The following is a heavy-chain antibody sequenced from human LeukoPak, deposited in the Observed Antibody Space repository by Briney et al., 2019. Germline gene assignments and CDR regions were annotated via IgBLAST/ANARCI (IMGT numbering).Heavy chain of an antibody. V-gene: IGHV4-59*08. D-gene: IGHD6-13*01. J-gene: IGHJ6*03. CDR3: ARRRSASGSFMDV. Sequence: SETLSLTCTVSGGSINSDYWSWVRQPPGKGLEWIGYIYYSGSTNYNPSLKSRVAISVDTSKSQFSLKLTSVTAADTAVYYCARRRSASGSFMDVWGKGTTVTVSS. CDR2: IYYSGST. CDR1: GGSINSDY.